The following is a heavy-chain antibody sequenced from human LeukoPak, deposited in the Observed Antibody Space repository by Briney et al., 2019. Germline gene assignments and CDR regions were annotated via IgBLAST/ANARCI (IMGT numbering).Heavy chain of an antibody. CDR1: GYSFTSYW. CDR3: ARRTYYYDSSDNNFDY. V-gene: IGHV5-51*01. CDR2: IYPGDSDT. D-gene: IGHD3-22*01. Sequence: GESLKISCKGSGYSFTSYWVGWVRQMPGKCLEWMGIIYPGDSDTRYSPSFQGQVTISADKSISTAYLQWSSLKASDTAMYYCARRTYYYDSSDNNFDYWGQGTLVTVSS. J-gene: IGHJ4*02.